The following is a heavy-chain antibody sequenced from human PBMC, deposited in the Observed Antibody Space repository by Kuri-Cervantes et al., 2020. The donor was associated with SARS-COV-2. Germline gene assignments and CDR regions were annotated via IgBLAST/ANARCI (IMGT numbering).Heavy chain of an antibody. CDR1: GGTFSSYA. J-gene: IGHJ2*01. CDR2: IIPTLGKA. Sequence: SVKVSCKASGGTFSSYAISWVRQAPGQGLEWMGGIIPTLGKASYAQKFQGRVPITADKSTSTAYMELSRLRSEDTAVYYCALKVAAAGFSHWCFDLWGLGTLVTVSS. D-gene: IGHD6-13*01. V-gene: IGHV1-69*10. CDR3: ALKVAAAGFSHWCFDL.